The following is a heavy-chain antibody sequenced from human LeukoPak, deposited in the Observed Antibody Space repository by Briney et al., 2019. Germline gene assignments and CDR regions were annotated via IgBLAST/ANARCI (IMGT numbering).Heavy chain of an antibody. Sequence: GESLKISCKGSGYSFTSYWIGWVRQMPGKGLEWMGIIYPGDSDTRYSPSFQGQVTISADKSISTAYLQWSSLKAPDTAMYYCARQIIAVAGTSHYFDYWGQGTLVTVSS. V-gene: IGHV5-51*01. CDR2: IYPGDSDT. D-gene: IGHD6-19*01. CDR1: GYSFTSYW. CDR3: ARQIIAVAGTSHYFDY. J-gene: IGHJ4*02.